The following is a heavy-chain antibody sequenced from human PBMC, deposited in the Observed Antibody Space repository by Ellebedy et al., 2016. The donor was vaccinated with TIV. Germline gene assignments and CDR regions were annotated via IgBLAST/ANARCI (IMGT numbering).Heavy chain of an antibody. J-gene: IGHJ4*02. CDR3: ARAHRSIRLLHWLTY. Sequence: PGGSLRLSCAASGFMFVSYGMHWVRQAPGKGLEWLAVVSHDGSDKSYPDSVKGRFSVSRDNAKNTLYLQMNTLGVEDTAVYYCARAHRSIRLLHWLTYWGQGTQVTVSS. CDR2: VSHDGSDK. D-gene: IGHD3/OR15-3a*01. CDR1: GFMFVSYG. V-gene: IGHV3-30-3*01.